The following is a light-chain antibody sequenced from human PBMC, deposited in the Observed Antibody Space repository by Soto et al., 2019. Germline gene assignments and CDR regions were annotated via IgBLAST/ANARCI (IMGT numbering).Light chain of an antibody. J-gene: IGLJ1*01. CDR2: DVS. Sequence: QSALTQPASVSGSPGQSITISCTGTSSDVGGYDFVSWYQHHPGKAPRLMIYDVSHRPSGVSDRFSASKSGNTASLTISGLLAEDEADYYCSSYTSISTYVFGTGTKVTAL. CDR3: SSYTSISTYV. V-gene: IGLV2-14*03. CDR1: SSDVGGYDF.